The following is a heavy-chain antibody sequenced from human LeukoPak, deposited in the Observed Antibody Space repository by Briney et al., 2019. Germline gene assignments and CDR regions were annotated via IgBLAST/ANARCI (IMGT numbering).Heavy chain of an antibody. CDR2: INPNSGGT. Sequence: ASVKVSCKASGYTFTGYYMHWARQAPGQGLEWMGWINPNSGGTNYAQKFQGRVTMTRDTSISTAYMELSRLRSDDTAVYYCARETPLYRSYQGGYYFDYWGQGTLVTVSS. CDR1: GYTFTGYY. J-gene: IGHJ4*02. D-gene: IGHD1-26*01. CDR3: ARETPLYRSYQGGYYFDY. V-gene: IGHV1-2*02.